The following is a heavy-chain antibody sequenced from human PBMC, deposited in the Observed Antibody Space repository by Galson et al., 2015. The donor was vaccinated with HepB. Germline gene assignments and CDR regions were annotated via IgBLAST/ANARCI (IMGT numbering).Heavy chain of an antibody. J-gene: IGHJ6*02. CDR3: ARTDGASWSGGPGIYYYYYYAMDV. CDR1: GFTFNDYA. CDR2: IPYDGSRK. D-gene: IGHD1-14*01. V-gene: IGHV3-30*04. Sequence: SLRLSCAASGFTFNDYAMHWVRQAPAKGLEWVAVIPYDGSRKHYADSVKGRFTISRDNSQNTLYLQMKSLSSEDTAVYYCARTDGASWSGGPGIYYYYYYAMDVWGQGTTVTVSS.